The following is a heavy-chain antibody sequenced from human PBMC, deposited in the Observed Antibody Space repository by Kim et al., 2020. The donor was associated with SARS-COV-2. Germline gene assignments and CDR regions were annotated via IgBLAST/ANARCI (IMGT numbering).Heavy chain of an antibody. J-gene: IGHJ5*02. D-gene: IGHD6-13*01. V-gene: IGHV1-3*01. CDR3: ARDMAAARLGWFDP. Sequence: SQKFQGRVTITRDTSASTAYMELSSLRSEDTAVYYCARDMAAARLGWFDPWGQGTLVTVSS.